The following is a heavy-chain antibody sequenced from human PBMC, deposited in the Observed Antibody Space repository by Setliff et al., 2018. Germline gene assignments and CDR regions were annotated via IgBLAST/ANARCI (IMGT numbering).Heavy chain of an antibody. CDR3: ARAAVTSGARADYFDN. D-gene: IGHD4-17*01. V-gene: IGHV4-31*03. J-gene: IGHJ4*02. CDR1: GGSISSGGYY. CDR2: IYYSGST. Sequence: PSETLSLTCTVSGGSISSGGYYWSWIRQHPGKGLEWIGYIYYSGSTYYNPSLKSRVTISEDTSKNQFSLKLTSVTAADAAVYYCARAAVTSGARADYFDNWGRGTLVTVSS.